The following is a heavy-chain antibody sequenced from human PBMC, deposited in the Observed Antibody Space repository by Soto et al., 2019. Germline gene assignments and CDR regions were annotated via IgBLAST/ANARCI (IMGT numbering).Heavy chain of an antibody. V-gene: IGHV4-39*01. J-gene: IGHJ3*02. CDR2: IYYSGST. CDR1: GGSLSSSSYY. D-gene: IGHD1-26*01. CDR3: ARHPSGSYDSAFDI. Sequence: PSETLSLTCTVSGGSLSSSSYYWGWIRQPPGKGLEWIGSIYYSGSTYYNPSLKSRVTISVDTSKNQFSLKLSSVTAADTAVYYCARHPSGSYDSAFDIWGQGTMVTVSS.